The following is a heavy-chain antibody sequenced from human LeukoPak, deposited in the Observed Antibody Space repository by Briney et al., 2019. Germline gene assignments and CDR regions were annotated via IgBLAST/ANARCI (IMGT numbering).Heavy chain of an antibody. Sequence: PSETLSLTCTVSGGSIRSGSFYWSWIRQPAGKGLEWIGRISTNGNTNYNPSLKSRVTISVYKSQNQFSLMLNSVTAADTAVYYSAMSSSVTRFDYWGQGTLVTVSS. CDR2: ISTNGNT. D-gene: IGHD6-19*01. J-gene: IGHJ4*02. V-gene: IGHV4-61*02. CDR3: AMSSSVTRFDY. CDR1: GGSIRSGSFY.